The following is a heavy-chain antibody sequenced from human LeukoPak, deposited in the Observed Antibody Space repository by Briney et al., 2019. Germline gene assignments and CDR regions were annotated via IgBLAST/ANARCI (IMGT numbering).Heavy chain of an antibody. J-gene: IGHJ5*02. CDR2: VHTGGST. CDR3: ARDASMTLFDP. V-gene: IGHV4-61*02. CDR1: GGSISSGNYY. D-gene: IGHD2/OR15-2a*01. Sequence: SETLSLTCTVSGGSISSGNYYWNWIRQPAGKGLEWIGRVHTGGSTYYNPSLKRRITTSIEPSNNQFSRKLNSVTAAATLVYFCARDASMTLFDPGGQGTLATVSA.